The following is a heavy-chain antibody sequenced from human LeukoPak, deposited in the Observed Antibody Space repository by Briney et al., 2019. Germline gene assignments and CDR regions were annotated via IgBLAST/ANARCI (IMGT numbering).Heavy chain of an antibody. D-gene: IGHD3-10*01. Sequence: SETLSLTCTVSGGSISSYYWSWIRQPAGKGLEWIGRIYTSGSTNYNPSLKSRVTMSVDTSKNQFSLKLSPVTAADTAVYYCARGGSTMVRGVINYYYYYMDVWGKGTTVTVSS. J-gene: IGHJ6*03. V-gene: IGHV4-4*07. CDR1: GGSISSYY. CDR2: IYTSGST. CDR3: ARGGSTMVRGVINYYYYYMDV.